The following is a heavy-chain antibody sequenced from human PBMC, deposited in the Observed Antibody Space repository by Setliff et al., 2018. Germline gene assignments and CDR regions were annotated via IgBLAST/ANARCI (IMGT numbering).Heavy chain of an antibody. CDR2: VSTYNGDT. D-gene: IGHD6-19*01. J-gene: IGHJ3*02. CDR1: GYSFSFFG. Sequence: ASVKVSCKASGYSFSFFGITWVRQAPGQGLEWMGWVSTYNGDTNYAQKFRGRVTMTTDISTSTAYMELRTLRSDDTAVYYCARRPIALAGYRKGAFDIWGQGTLVTVSS. CDR3: ARRPIALAGYRKGAFDI. V-gene: IGHV1-18*01.